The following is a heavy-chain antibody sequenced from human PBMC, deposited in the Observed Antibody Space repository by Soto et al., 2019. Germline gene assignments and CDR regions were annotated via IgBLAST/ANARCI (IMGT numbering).Heavy chain of an antibody. CDR2: IYSGGST. CDR1: GFTVSRNY. V-gene: IGHV3-53*01. D-gene: IGHD6-6*01. CDR3: AREGGSARQKQLVDYYGMDV. J-gene: IGHJ6*02. Sequence: EVQLVESGGGLIQPGGSLRLSCAASGFTVSRNYMSWVRQAPGKGLEWVSVIYSGGSTYYADSVKGRFTISRDNSKNTLYLQMNSLRAEDTAVYYCAREGGSARQKQLVDYYGMDVWGQGTTVTVSS.